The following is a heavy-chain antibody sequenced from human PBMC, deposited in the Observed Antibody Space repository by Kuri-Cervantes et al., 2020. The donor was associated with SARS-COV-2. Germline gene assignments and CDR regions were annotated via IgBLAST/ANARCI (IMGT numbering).Heavy chain of an antibody. Sequence: GESLKISCAASGFTVSSNYMSWVRQAPGKGLEWVSVIYSGGSTYYADSVKGRFTISRDNSKNTLCLQMNSLRAEDTAVYYCASGILYRWEGYFDYWGQGTLVTVSS. V-gene: IGHV3-53*01. D-gene: IGHD2-15*01. CDR2: IYSGGST. CDR1: GFTVSSNY. J-gene: IGHJ4*02. CDR3: ASGILYRWEGYFDY.